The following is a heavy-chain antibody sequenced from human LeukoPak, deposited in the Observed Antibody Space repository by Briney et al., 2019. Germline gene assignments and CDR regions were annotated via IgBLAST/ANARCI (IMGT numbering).Heavy chain of an antibody. CDR2: ISSSSSYI. CDR3: ARVRFAAAGNMDAFDI. V-gene: IGHV3-21*01. CDR1: GFTFSSYW. Sequence: GGSLRLSCAASGFTFSSYWMSWVRQAPGKGLEWVSSISSSSSYIYYADSVKGRFTISRDNAKNSLYLQMNSLRAEDTAVYYCARVRFAAAGNMDAFDIWGQGTMVTVSS. J-gene: IGHJ3*02. D-gene: IGHD6-13*01.